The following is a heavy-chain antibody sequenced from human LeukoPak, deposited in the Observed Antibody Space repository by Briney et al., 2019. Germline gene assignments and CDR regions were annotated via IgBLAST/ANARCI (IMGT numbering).Heavy chain of an antibody. CDR3: ARDFGDDYSNYGDYYYMDV. D-gene: IGHD4-11*01. Sequence: KSSETLSLTCTVSGGSISSYYWSWIRQPPGKGLEWIGYVYYSGSTNYNPSLKSRVTISVDTSKNQFSLKLSSVTAADTAVYYCARDFGDDYSNYGDYYYMDVWGKGTTVTVSS. J-gene: IGHJ6*03. V-gene: IGHV4-59*01. CDR1: GGSISSYY. CDR2: VYYSGST.